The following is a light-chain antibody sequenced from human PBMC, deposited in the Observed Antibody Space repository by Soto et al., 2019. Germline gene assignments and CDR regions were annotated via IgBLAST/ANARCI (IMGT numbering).Light chain of an antibody. CDR1: QSVSSTY. CDR3: QQYRT. Sequence: EIVLTQSPGTLSLSAGEIATLSCRASQSVSSTYLAWYQQKPGQAPRLLIYGASSRATGIPDRFSGSGSGTDFTLTISRLEPEDFAVYYCQQYRTFGQGTKVDIK. J-gene: IGKJ1*01. CDR2: GAS. V-gene: IGKV3-20*01.